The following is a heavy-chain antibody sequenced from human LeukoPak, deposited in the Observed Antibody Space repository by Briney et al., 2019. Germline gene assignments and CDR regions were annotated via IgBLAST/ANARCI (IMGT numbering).Heavy chain of an antibody. CDR2: IIPIFGTA. D-gene: IGHD4-17*01. J-gene: IGHJ5*02. V-gene: IGHV1-69*06. Sequence: SVKVSCKASGGTFSSYAISWVRQAPGQGLEWMGGIIPIFGTANYAQKFQGRVTITADKSTSTAYMELSSLRSEDTAVYYCARGVGRHYGDYLSGGLWFDPWGQGTLVTVSS. CDR3: ARGVGRHYGDYLSGGLWFDP. CDR1: GGTFSSYA.